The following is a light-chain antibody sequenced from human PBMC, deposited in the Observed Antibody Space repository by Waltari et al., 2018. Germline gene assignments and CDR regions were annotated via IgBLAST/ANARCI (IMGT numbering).Light chain of an antibody. V-gene: IGKV3-15*01. Sequence: EIVMTQSPATLSVSPGERATLPCRASQSVRNNLVWYQQKPGQAPRLLIYGASTRVTGIPARFSGSGSGTEFTFTISSLQSEDFAVYYCQQYNNWPPWTFGQGTKVEIK. CDR3: QQYNNWPPWT. J-gene: IGKJ1*01. CDR2: GAS. CDR1: QSVRNN.